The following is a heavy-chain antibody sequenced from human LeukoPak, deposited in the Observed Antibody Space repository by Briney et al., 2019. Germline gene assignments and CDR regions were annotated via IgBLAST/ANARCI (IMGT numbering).Heavy chain of an antibody. Sequence: SETLSLTCTVSGYSISSGYYWGWIRQPPGKGLEWIGSIYHSGCTYYNPSLKSRVTISVDTSKNQFSLKLSSVTAADTAVYYCARLSSSWYSPFDYWGQGTLVTVSS. V-gene: IGHV4-38-2*02. CDR2: IYHSGCT. CDR1: GYSISSGYY. J-gene: IGHJ4*02. D-gene: IGHD6-13*01. CDR3: ARLSSSWYSPFDY.